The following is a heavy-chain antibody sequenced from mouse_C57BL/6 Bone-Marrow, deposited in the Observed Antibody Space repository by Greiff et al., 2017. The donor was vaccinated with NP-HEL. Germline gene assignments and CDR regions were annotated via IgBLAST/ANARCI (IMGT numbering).Heavy chain of an antibody. J-gene: IGHJ4*01. V-gene: IGHV1-7*01. CDR3: RDGAMDY. D-gene: IGHD2-3*01. CDR1: GYTFTSYW. Sequence: VQLQQSGAELAKPGASVKLSCKASGYTFTSYWMHWVKQRPGQGLEWIGYINPSSGYTKYNQKFKDKARLTADKSSSTAYMQLSSLTYEDSAVYYCRDGAMDYWGQGTSVTVSS. CDR2: INPSSGYT.